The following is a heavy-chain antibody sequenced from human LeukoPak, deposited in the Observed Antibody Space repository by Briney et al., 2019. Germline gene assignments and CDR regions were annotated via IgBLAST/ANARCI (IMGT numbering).Heavy chain of an antibody. D-gene: IGHD4-17*01. J-gene: IGHJ5*02. V-gene: IGHV3-21*01. CDR3: ARDRAVTTYST. Sequence: GGSLRLSCAASGFTFSSHSMNWVRQAPGKGLEWVSSISSSSSYIYYADSVKGRFTISRDNAKNSLYLQMNSLRAEDTAVYYCARDRAVTTYSTWGQGTLVTVSS. CDR1: GFTFSSHS. CDR2: ISSSSSYI.